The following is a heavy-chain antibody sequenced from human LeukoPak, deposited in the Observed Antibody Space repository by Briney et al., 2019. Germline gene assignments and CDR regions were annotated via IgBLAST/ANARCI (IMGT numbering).Heavy chain of an antibody. CDR3: AKESGSGSYYHY. V-gene: IGHV3-30*18. Sequence: PGGSLRLSCVASGLTFNIHWVRQAPGKGLEWVAVLSLDGRNQYYADSVKGRFTISRDNSKNTLYLQMNSLRVEDTAVYYCAKESGSGSYYHYWGQGNLVTVSS. D-gene: IGHD3-10*01. CDR1: GLTFN. J-gene: IGHJ4*02. CDR2: LSLDGRNQ.